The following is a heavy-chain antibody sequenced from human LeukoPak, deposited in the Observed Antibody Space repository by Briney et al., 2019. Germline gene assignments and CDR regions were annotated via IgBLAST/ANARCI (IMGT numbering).Heavy chain of an antibody. Sequence: GGSLRLSCAASGFRLDAFGMSWVRQVPGKGLEWVSGIEWNGGRREYADSVKGRFTNSRDNAKNSLYLQMKNLRAEDTALYYCASVPDDASGNSRYYFKAWGQGTLVTVSS. CDR1: GFRLDAFG. CDR3: ASVPDDASGNSRYYFKA. J-gene: IGHJ4*02. CDR2: IEWNGGRR. D-gene: IGHD3-22*01. V-gene: IGHV3-20*04.